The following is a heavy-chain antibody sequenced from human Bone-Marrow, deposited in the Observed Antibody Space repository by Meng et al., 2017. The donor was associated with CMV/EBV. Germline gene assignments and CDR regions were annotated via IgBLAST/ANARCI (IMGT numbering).Heavy chain of an antibody. D-gene: IGHD2-2*02. CDR3: ARRVFDCTSSSCFTHFYYGMDV. Sequence: GSLRLSCTVSGGSISGYYWSWIRQPPGKGLECIGYMYYSGSANYNPSLKSRVTITLDTSKNQFSLKLSSVTAADTAVYYCARRVFDCTSSSCFTHFYYGMDVWGQGTTVTVSS. CDR1: GGSISGYY. CDR2: MYYSGSA. J-gene: IGHJ6*02. V-gene: IGHV4-59*12.